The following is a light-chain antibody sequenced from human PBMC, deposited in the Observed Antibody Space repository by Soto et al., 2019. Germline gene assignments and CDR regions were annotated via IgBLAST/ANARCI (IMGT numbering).Light chain of an antibody. CDR3: QQRSDWPPLT. Sequence: EIVLTQSPATLSLSPGERATLSCRASRSVTSYLAWYQQKPGQPPRLLIYDASSRATGIPARFSGSGSGTDFTLTISSLEPEDFAVYYCQQRSDWPPLTFGGGTKVEIK. J-gene: IGKJ4*01. CDR1: RSVTSY. V-gene: IGKV3-11*01. CDR2: DAS.